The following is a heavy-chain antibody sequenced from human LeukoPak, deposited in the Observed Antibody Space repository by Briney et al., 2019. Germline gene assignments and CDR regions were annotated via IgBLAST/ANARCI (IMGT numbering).Heavy chain of an antibody. V-gene: IGHV4-39*07. D-gene: IGHD2-2*01. CDR1: GGSISSSSYN. CDR3: AREGSSSRRVDY. CDR2: IYYSGST. Sequence: PSETLSLTCAVSGGSISSSSYNWGWIRQPPGKGLEWIGSIYYSGSTYYNPSLKSRVTISVDTSKNQFSLKLSSVSAADTAVYYCAREGSSSRRVDYWGQGTLVTVSS. J-gene: IGHJ4*02.